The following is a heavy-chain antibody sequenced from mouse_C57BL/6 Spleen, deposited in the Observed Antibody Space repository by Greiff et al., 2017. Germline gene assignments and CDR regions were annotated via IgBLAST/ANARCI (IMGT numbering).Heavy chain of an antibody. CDR2: INPYNGGT. Sequence: DVQLQESGPVLVKPGASVKMSCKASGYTFTDYYMNWVKQSHGKSLEWIGVINPYNGGTSYNQKFKGKATLTVDKSSSTAYMELNSLTSEDSAVYYCARIYYGDWDFDVWGTGTTVTVSS. CDR1: GYTFTDYY. CDR3: ARIYYGDWDFDV. J-gene: IGHJ1*03. D-gene: IGHD2-13*01. V-gene: IGHV1-19*01.